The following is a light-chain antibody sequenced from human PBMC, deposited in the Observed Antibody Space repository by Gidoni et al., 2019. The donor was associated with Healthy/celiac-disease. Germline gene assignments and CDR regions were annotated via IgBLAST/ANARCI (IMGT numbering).Light chain of an antibody. CDR2: GAS. J-gene: IGKJ1*01. CDR1: QSVSSN. V-gene: IGKV3-15*01. CDR3: QQYNNWPPHWT. Sequence: EILMTQSPGTLSVSPGERATRSCRASQSVSSNLAWYQQKPGQAPSLLIYGASTRATGTPARFSGSGSGTEFTLTISSLQSEDFAVYYCQQYNNWPPHWTFXXXTKVEIK.